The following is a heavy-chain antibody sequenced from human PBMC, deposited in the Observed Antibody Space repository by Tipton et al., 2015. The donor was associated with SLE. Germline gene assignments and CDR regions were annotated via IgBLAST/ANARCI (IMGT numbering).Heavy chain of an antibody. CDR2: MWHNGNT. D-gene: IGHD1-26*01. V-gene: IGHV4-39*07. CDR3: ARTLGAIAHTVYDAFDI. J-gene: IGHJ3*02. CDR1: GGSVSSSSKY. Sequence: TLSLTCTVSGGSVSSSSKYWAWIRQPPGKGLEWIGSMWHNGNTYYNPSLKSRVTMSVDMSKNQFSLRLTSVTAADTAVYYCARTLGAIAHTVYDAFDIWGQGKMVTVSS.